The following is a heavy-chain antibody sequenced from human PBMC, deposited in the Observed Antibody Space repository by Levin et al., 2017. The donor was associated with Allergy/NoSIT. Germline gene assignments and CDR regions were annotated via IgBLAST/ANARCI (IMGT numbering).Heavy chain of an antibody. CDR2: TNYRGGT. D-gene: IGHD5/OR15-5a*01. V-gene: IGHV4-61*03. CDR1: GGSVSSGTYY. CDR3: ARNRIIVSGGNDYYYGMDV. J-gene: IGHJ6*02. Sequence: SQTLSLTCSVSGGSVSSGTYYWSWIRRPPGKGLEWIGYTNYRGGTKYNPSLESRVTISVDTSKNDFSLKVTSVTAADTAGYYCARNRIIVSGGNDYYYGMDVWGQGTTVTVSS.